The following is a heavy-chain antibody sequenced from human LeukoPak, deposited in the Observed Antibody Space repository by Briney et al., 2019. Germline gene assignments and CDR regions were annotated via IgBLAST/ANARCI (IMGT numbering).Heavy chain of an antibody. Sequence: ASVKVSCKASGYTFTSYYMHWVRQAPGQGLEWMGWMNPNSGRTGYAQNFQGRITITRNTSISTAYMELSSLRSEDTAVYYCTRETSSRYFDYWGQGTLVTVSS. CDR2: MNPNSGRT. CDR3: TRETSSRYFDY. CDR1: GYTFTSYY. J-gene: IGHJ4*02. V-gene: IGHV1-8*03.